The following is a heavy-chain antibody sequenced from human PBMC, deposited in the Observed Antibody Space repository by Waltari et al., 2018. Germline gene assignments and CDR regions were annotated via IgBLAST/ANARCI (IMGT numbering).Heavy chain of an antibody. CDR3: ARGWFYQGFDP. V-gene: IGHV4-4*07. J-gene: IGHJ5*02. D-gene: IGHD2-15*01. CDR2: IYTSGIT. CDR1: GGSISGYY. Sequence: QVQLQESGPGLVKPSETLSLTCTVSGGSISGYYWSWIRQPAGKGLEWIGRIYTSGITNYNPALTSRVTLSVYTSKNQFSLKLSSVTAADTAVYYCARGWFYQGFDPWGQGTLVTVSS.